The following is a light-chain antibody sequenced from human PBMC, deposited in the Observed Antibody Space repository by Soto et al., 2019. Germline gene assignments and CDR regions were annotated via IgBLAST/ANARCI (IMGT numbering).Light chain of an antibody. Sequence: EIVLTQSPGTLSLSPGERATLSCRASQTVPRSYLAWYQQRPGQAPRLLIYDASSRAFGIPDRFSGSESGTDFTLTISSLEPEDSAVYYCHQYAWSPLTFGQGTRLEIK. CDR1: QTVPRSY. V-gene: IGKV3-20*01. J-gene: IGKJ5*01. CDR2: DAS. CDR3: HQYAWSPLT.